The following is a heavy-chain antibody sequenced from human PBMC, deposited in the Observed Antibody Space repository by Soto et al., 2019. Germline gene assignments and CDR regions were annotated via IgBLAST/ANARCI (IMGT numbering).Heavy chain of an antibody. CDR2: ISWNSGSI. D-gene: IGHD1-7*01. CDR1: GFTFDDYA. CDR3: AKDLNWNYVHGFDY. J-gene: IGHJ4*02. V-gene: IGHV3-9*01. Sequence: PGGSLRLSCAASGFTFDDYAMHWVRQAPGKGLEWVSGISWNSGSIGYADSVKGRFTISRDNAKNSLYLQMNSLRAEDTALYYCAKDLNWNYVHGFDYWGQGTLVTVSS.